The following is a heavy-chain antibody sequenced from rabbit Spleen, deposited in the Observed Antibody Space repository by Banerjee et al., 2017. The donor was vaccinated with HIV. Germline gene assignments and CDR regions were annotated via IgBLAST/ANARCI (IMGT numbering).Heavy chain of an antibody. CDR2: IDTGSSGFT. Sequence: QSLEESGGDLVKPGASLTLTCTASGVSFSSSSYMCWVRQAPGKGLEWIACIDTGSSGFTYFATWAKGRFTCSKPSSTTVTLQMTRLTAADTATYFCARDLTDAIGWNFGWWGPGTLVTVS. CDR1: GVSFSSSSY. V-gene: IGHV1S40*01. J-gene: IGHJ4*01. D-gene: IGHD4-1*01. CDR3: ARDLTDAIGWNFGW.